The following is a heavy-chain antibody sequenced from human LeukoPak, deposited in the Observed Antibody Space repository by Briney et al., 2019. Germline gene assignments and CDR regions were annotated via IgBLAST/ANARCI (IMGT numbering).Heavy chain of an antibody. Sequence: GASVKVSCKASGYTFTGYYVHWVRQAPGQGLEWMGWINPNSGDTNYAQKFQGRVTLTRDTSIITAYMELTRLRSDDTAMYYCARDRTTVTTGYYGMDVWGQGTTVTVSS. CDR2: INPNSGDT. CDR1: GYTFTGYY. D-gene: IGHD4-17*01. V-gene: IGHV1-2*02. CDR3: ARDRTTVTTGYYGMDV. J-gene: IGHJ6*02.